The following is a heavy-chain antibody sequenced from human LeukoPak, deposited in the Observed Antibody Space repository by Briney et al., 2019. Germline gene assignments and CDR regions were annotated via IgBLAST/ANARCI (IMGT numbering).Heavy chain of an antibody. CDR3: ARPNYPSGPDIQRAIDY. J-gene: IGHJ4*02. D-gene: IGHD2-21*02. CDR1: GGSISSHY. V-gene: IGHV4-59*11. CDR2: IYYSGST. Sequence: SETLSLTCTVSGGSISSHYWSWIRQPPGKGLEWIGYIYYSGSTNYNPSLKSRVTISVDTSKNQFSLKLSSVTAADTAVYYCARPNYPSGPDIQRAIDYWGLGTLVTVSP.